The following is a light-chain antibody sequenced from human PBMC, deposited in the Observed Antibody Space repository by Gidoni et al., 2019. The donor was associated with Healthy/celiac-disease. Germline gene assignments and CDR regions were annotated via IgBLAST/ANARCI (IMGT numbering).Light chain of an antibody. CDR2: DAS. CDR3: QQYDNLPPLFT. V-gene: IGKV1-33*01. J-gene: IGKJ3*01. CDR1: QDISNY. Sequence: DIQMTQSPSSLSASVGDRVTITCQASQDISNYLNWYQQKPGKAPKLLIYDASNLETGVPSRFSGSGSGTDFTFTISRLQPEDSATYYCQQYDNLPPLFTFGPGTKVDIK.